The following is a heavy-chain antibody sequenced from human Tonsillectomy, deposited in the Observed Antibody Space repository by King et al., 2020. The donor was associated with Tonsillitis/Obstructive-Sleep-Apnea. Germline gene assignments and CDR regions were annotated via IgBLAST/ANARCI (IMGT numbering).Heavy chain of an antibody. J-gene: IGHJ3*02. CDR3: AREYVVPGAHDVFEI. V-gene: IGHV1-2*06. CDR1: GYTFTVYY. CDR2: INPNTGVA. D-gene: IGHD2-2*01. Sequence: QLVQSGAEVKKPGASVKVSCKASGYTFTVYYIHWVRQAPGQGLEWMGRINPNTGVANSAPNFRGRVTVTRETSITTAYMELGGLRSDDTAIYYCAREYVVPGAHDVFEIWGQGTMVTVSS.